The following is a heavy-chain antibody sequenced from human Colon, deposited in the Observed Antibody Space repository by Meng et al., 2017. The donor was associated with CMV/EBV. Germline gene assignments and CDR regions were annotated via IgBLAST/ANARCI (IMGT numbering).Heavy chain of an antibody. V-gene: IGHV3-66*01. CDR1: GFSVRTNY. Sequence: GESLKISCAASGFSVRTNYISWVRQRPGQGLEWLSVIYDTGRTYYADSVQGRFTVSRDESKNTVFLQMNNLRAEDTAVYYCARNRLECGGDCYFADSWGQGTLVTVSS. J-gene: IGHJ5*01. CDR3: ARNRLECGGDCYFADS. D-gene: IGHD2-21*02. CDR2: IYDTGRT.